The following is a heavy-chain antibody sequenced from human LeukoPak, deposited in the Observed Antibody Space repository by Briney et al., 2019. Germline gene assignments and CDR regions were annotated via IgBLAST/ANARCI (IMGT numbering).Heavy chain of an antibody. D-gene: IGHD6-13*01. CDR3: ARDRGSSWYTYYYYYYMDV. V-gene: IGHV6-1*01. Sequence: SQTLSLTCAISGDSVSRTDAGWNWIRQSPSRGLEWLGRTYYRSKWYNDYAVSVKSRITINPDTSKNQFSLQLNSVTPEDTAVYYCARDRGSSWYTYYYYYYMDVWGKGTTVTISS. CDR1: GDSVSRTDAG. CDR2: TYYRSKWYN. J-gene: IGHJ6*03.